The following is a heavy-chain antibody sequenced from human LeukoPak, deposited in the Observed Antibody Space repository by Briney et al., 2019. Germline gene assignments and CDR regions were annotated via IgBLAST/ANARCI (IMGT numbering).Heavy chain of an antibody. CDR3: AKDPNSSGYYPEYYFDY. CDR1: GFTFSSYA. V-gene: IGHV3-23*01. CDR2: ISGSAGST. Sequence: GGSLRLSCAASGFTFSSYAMNWVCQAPGKGLEWVSAISGSAGSTYYADSVKGRFTISRDNSKNTLYLQMNSLRAEDTAVYYCAKDPNSSGYYPEYYFDYWGQGTLVTVSS. D-gene: IGHD3-22*01. J-gene: IGHJ4*02.